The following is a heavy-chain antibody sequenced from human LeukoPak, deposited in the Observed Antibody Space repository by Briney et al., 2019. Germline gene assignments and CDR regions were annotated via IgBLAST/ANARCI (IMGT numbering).Heavy chain of an antibody. J-gene: IGHJ4*02. Sequence: GASLMISCQASGCSFTSYWIGWVRPMPGKGLEFMGIIYSDDSDTRYSPSFQGQVTISADKSISTAYLQWNSLKASDTAMYYCAILYGGNAVHYWGQGTLVTVSS. V-gene: IGHV5-51*01. CDR3: AILYGGNAVHY. D-gene: IGHD4-23*01. CDR1: GCSFTSYW. CDR2: IYSDDSDT.